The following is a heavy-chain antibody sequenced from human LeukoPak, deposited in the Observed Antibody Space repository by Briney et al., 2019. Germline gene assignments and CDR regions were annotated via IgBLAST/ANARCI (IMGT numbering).Heavy chain of an antibody. CDR1: GGSTNNYY. CDR2: IYTSGST. CDR3: ARDAYYYDDSGYYINDY. D-gene: IGHD3-22*01. Sequence: PSETLSLTCTVSGGSTNNYYWSWIRQPAGKGLEWIGRIYTSGSTYYNPSLMSRVTMSVDTSKNQFSLKLSSVTAADTAVYYCARDAYYYDDSGYYINDYWGQGTLVTVSS. V-gene: IGHV4-4*07. J-gene: IGHJ4*02.